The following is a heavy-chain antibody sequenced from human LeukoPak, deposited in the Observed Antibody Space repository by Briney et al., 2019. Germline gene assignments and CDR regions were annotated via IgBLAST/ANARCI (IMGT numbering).Heavy chain of an antibody. D-gene: IGHD3-22*01. CDR2: ISYDGSNK. J-gene: IGHJ4*02. CDR3: ARDPYYDSSGYYPSTFDY. CDR1: GFTFSSYG. Sequence: PGGSLRLSCAASGFTFSSYGMHWVRQAPGKGLEWVAVISYDGSNKYYADSVKGRFTISRDNAKNSLHLRMNSLRAEDTAVYYCARDPYYDSSGYYPSTFDYWGQGTLVTVSS. V-gene: IGHV3-30*03.